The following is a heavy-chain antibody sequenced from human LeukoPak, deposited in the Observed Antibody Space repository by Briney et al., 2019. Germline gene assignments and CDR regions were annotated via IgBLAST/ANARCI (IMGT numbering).Heavy chain of an antibody. D-gene: IGHD3-22*01. CDR2: ISSSSSYI. CDR3: ARVPYYYDSSGYWGGFDY. CDR1: GFTFSSYS. Sequence: GGSLRLSCAASGFTFSSYSMNWVRQAPGKGLEWVSSISSSSSYIYYADSVKGRFTISRDNAKNSLYLQMNSLRAEDTAVYYCARVPYYYDSSGYWGGFDYWGQGTLVTVSS. V-gene: IGHV3-21*01. J-gene: IGHJ4*02.